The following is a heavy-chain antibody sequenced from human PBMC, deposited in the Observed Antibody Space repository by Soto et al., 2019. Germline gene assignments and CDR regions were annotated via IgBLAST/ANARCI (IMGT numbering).Heavy chain of an antibody. CDR2: IIPLFGTP. CDR1: GGNFTSYA. Sequence: QVQLVQSGAEVKEPGSSVKVSCKASGGNFTSYAISWVRQATGQGLEWMGGIIPLFGTPKYAQAFQGRVTITADRSTGTAYMEVRSLTSEVAAVYYCARDTCRRRNYVVDYSYAMDVWGQGTTVTVSS. D-gene: IGHD1-7*01. CDR3: ARDTCRRRNYVVDYSYAMDV. V-gene: IGHV1-69*06. J-gene: IGHJ6*02.